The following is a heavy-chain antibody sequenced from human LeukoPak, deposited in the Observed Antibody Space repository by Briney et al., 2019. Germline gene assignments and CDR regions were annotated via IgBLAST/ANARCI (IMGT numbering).Heavy chain of an antibody. CDR3: AKASYLGYYYYFGY. CDR1: GFPFSSYS. J-gene: IGHJ4*02. CDR2: ISGSGGGT. D-gene: IGHD3-22*01. Sequence: GGSLRLSCAASGFPFSSYSMTWVRQAPGKGLEWVSAISGSGGGTYYADSVKGRFTISRDNSKNTLYLLMNSLRAEDTAVYYCAKASYLGYYYYFGYWGQGTLVTVSS. V-gene: IGHV3-23*01.